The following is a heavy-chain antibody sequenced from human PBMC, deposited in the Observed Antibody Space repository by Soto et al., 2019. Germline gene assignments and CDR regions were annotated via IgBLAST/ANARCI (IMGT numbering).Heavy chain of an antibody. CDR3: ARDTSY. J-gene: IGHJ4*02. D-gene: IGHD2-2*01. V-gene: IGHV3-48*01. Sequence: GGSLRLSCAASGFTFSTYSMNWVRQTPGKGLEWVSYISSSSTTIYYADSVKGRFIISTDNAKNSLYLQMNSLRAEDTAVYYCARDTSYWGQGTLVTVSS. CDR2: ISSSSTTI. CDR1: GFTFSTYS.